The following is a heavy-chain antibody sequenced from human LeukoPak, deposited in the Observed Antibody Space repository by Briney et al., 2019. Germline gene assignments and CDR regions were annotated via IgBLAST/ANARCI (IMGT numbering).Heavy chain of an antibody. V-gene: IGHV3-9*01. Sequence: GGSLRLSCAASGFTFDDYAMHWVRQAPGKGLEWVSGISWSSGSIGYADSVKGRFTISRDNAKSSLFLQMNSLRAEDTALYYCAKDLRSAVTTGFYYWGQGTLVTVSS. CDR3: AKDLRSAVTTGFYY. D-gene: IGHD4-17*01. J-gene: IGHJ4*02. CDR2: ISWSSGSI. CDR1: GFTFDDYA.